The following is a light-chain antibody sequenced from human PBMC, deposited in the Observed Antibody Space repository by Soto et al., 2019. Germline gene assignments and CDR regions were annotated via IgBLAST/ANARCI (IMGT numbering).Light chain of an antibody. J-gene: IGKJ5*01. CDR2: GAS. Sequence: IVLTQSPGTLSLTPGERATLSWRVSQGVSGSYFAWYQQKPGQAPRLLTHGASSRATVIPDRFSGSGSGTDFTLTISRLEPEDLAVYYCQEFSSPPSPCGQGTRLEIK. CDR1: QGVSGSY. V-gene: IGKV3-20*01. CDR3: QEFSSPPSP.